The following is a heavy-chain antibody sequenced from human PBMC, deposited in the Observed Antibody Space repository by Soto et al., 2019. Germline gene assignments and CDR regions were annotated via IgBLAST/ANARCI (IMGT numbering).Heavy chain of an antibody. CDR1: GGTFSSYT. Sequence: QVQLVQSGAEVKKPGSSVKVSCKASGGTFSSYTISWVRQAPGQGLEWMGRIIPILGIANYAQKFQGRVTITADKSTSTAYMALSSQRSEDTAVYYCARALVVVTANWFDPWGQGTQVTVSS. CDR3: ARALVVVTANWFDP. V-gene: IGHV1-69*02. J-gene: IGHJ5*02. D-gene: IGHD2-21*02. CDR2: IIPILGIA.